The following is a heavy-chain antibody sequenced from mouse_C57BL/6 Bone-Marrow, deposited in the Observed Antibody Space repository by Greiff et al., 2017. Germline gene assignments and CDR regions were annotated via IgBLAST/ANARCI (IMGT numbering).Heavy chain of an antibody. J-gene: IGHJ2*01. V-gene: IGHV1-69*01. Sequence: VKLQQPGAELVMPGASVKLSCKASGYTFTSYWMHWVKQRPGQGLEWIGEIDPSDSYTNYNQKFKGKSTLTVDKSSSTAYMQLSSLTSEDSAVYYCARWVYYYGSSYYFDYWGQGTTLTVSS. D-gene: IGHD1-1*01. CDR2: IDPSDSYT. CDR1: GYTFTSYW. CDR3: ARWVYYYGSSYYFDY.